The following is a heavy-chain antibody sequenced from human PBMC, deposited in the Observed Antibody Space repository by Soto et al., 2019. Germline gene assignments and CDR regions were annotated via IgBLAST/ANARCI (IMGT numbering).Heavy chain of an antibody. V-gene: IGHV1-69*01. Sequence: QVQLVQSGAEVKKPGSSVKVSCKASGGTFSSYAISWVRQAPGQGLEWMGGIIPIFGTANYAQKFQGRVTITADESTSTAYMERSSLRSEDTAVYYCARDHGCSSTSCYTWFDPWGQGTLVTVSS. D-gene: IGHD2-2*02. CDR1: GGTFSSYA. CDR3: ARDHGCSSTSCYTWFDP. CDR2: IIPIFGTA. J-gene: IGHJ5*02.